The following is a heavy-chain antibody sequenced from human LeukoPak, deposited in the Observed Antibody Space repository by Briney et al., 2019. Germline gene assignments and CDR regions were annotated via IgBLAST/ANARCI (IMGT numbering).Heavy chain of an antibody. CDR2: INPNSGGT. Sequence: ASVKVSCKASGYTFTGYYMHWVRQAPGQGLEWMGWINPNSGGTNYAQKFQGRVTMTRDTSISTAYMELSRLRSDDTAVYYCARGGDYGAYPYYFDYWGQGTLVTVSS. D-gene: IGHD4-17*01. CDR3: ARGGDYGAYPYYFDY. V-gene: IGHV1-2*02. J-gene: IGHJ4*02. CDR1: GYTFTGYY.